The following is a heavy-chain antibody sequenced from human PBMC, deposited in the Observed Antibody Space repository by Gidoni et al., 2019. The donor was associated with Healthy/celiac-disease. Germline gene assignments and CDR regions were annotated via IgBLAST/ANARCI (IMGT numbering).Heavy chain of an antibody. V-gene: IGHV3-9*01. Sequence: AAYGFTFDDYAMHWVRQAPGKGLEWVSGISWNSGSIGYADSVKGRFNISRDNAKNSLYLQMNSLRAEDTDLYYCAKGGRDYYDSSGYLRYFDYWGQGTLVTVSS. CDR1: GFTFDDYA. CDR2: ISWNSGSI. J-gene: IGHJ4*02. D-gene: IGHD3-22*01. CDR3: AKGGRDYYDSSGYLRYFDY.